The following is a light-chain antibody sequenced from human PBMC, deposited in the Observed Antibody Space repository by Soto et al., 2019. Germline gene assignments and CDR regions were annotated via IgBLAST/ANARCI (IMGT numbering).Light chain of an antibody. V-gene: IGKV1-12*01. J-gene: IGKJ1*01. CDR3: LQVANFPRT. Sequence: EIHMTKSPSSVSASIGDRVTITCWASQDIGRRLAWLQQTRGNASRLLTQTVSTLQVGVSASFSGSGSWTEFTLTISSLDPDHFATNYSLQVANFPRTFGQRTKVAIK. CDR1: QDIGRR. CDR2: TVS.